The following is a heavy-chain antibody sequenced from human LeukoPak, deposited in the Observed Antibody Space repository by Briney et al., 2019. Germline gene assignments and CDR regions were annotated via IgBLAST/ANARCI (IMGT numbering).Heavy chain of an antibody. CDR3: ASGYRFRN. CDR2: INPNRGGT. J-gene: IGHJ4*02. V-gene: IGHV1-2*02. CDR1: GYPFTDYY. D-gene: IGHD5-18*01. Sequence: SVNVSCKASGYPFTDYYMHWVRPAPGQGLEWMGWINPNRGGTDYAQKFQGRVTMTRDTSISAAYMELSRLRYDDTAVYYCASGYRFRNWGQGTLVTASS.